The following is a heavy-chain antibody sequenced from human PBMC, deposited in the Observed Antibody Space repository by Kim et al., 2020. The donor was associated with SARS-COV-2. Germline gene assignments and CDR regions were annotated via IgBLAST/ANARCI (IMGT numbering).Heavy chain of an antibody. D-gene: IGHD2-15*01. Sequence: SQTLSLTCAISGDSVSSNNTAWNWIRQSPSRGLEWLGRTYYRSQWYTDYALSVKSRITINPDTSKNQFSLHLNSVTPEDTAFYYCARGSGPLKYWGQGILVTVSS. CDR1: GDSVSSNNTA. J-gene: IGHJ4*02. V-gene: IGHV6-1*01. CDR3: ARGSGPLKY. CDR2: TYYRSQWYT.